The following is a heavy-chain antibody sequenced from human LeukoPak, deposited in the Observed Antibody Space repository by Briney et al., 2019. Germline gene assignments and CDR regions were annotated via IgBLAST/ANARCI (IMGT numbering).Heavy chain of an antibody. Sequence: PSETLCDSCTVSGGSISAYYLTWIRQPPGKEMEWIGNIYYTGSTNYKPSLKSRVTISVDTSKNQFSPKVTSVTAADTAVYYCARGQGWLPDYWREGWLVTVSS. CDR1: GGSISAYY. V-gene: IGHV4-59*01. CDR3: ARGQGWLPDY. D-gene: IGHD6-19*01. J-gene: IGHJ4*02. CDR2: IYYTGST.